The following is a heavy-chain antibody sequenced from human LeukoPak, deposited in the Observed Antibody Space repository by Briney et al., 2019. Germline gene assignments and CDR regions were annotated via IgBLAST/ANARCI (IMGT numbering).Heavy chain of an antibody. CDR2: IHNSGTT. CDR3: ARGIGLAAAGTYFDY. J-gene: IGHJ4*02. CDR1: GGSTSSDY. D-gene: IGHD6-13*01. V-gene: IGHV4-59*12. Sequence: SETLSLTCSISGGSTSSDYWSWIRQPPGKGLEWMAYIHNSGTTKYNPSLKSRVTISVDTSKNQFSLKLSSVTAADTAVYYCARGIGLAAAGTYFDYWGQGTLVTVSS.